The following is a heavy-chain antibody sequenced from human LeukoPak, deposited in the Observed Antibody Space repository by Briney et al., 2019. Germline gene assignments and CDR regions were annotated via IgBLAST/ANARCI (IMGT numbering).Heavy chain of an antibody. CDR3: ARGGSYLSAFDI. J-gene: IGHJ3*02. CDR1: GFTFSSYW. Sequence: GGSLRLSCAASGFTFSSYWMHWVRQAPGKGLVWVSRINSDGSSTSYADSVKGRFTISRDNAKNTLYLQMNSLRAEDTAVYYCARGGSYLSAFDIWGQGTMVTVSS. D-gene: IGHD1-26*01. CDR2: INSDGSST. V-gene: IGHV3-74*01.